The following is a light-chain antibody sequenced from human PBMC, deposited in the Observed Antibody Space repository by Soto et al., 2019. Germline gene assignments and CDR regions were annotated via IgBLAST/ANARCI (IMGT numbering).Light chain of an antibody. CDR2: LGS. J-gene: IGKJ2*01. V-gene: IGKV2-28*01. Sequence: DIVMTQSPLSLPVTPGEPASISCRSSQSLLHSNGYNYLDWYLQKPGQSPQVLIYLGSNRASGVPDRFSGSGSGTDFTLKLSRVEAEDVGVYYCMQALQTPYTFGQGTKLEIK. CDR3: MQALQTPYT. CDR1: QSLLHSNGYNY.